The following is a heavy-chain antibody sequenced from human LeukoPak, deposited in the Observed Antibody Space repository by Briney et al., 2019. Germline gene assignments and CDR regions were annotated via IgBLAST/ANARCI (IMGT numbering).Heavy chain of an antibody. CDR1: GGSISSYY. D-gene: IGHD1-26*01. V-gene: IGHV4-59*08. Sequence: PSETPSLTCTVSGGSISSYYWSWIRQPPGKGLEWIGYIYYSGSTYYNPSLKSRVTISVDTSKNQFSLKLSSVTAADTAVYYCARQRSSRWELLEGWGQGTLVTVSS. J-gene: IGHJ4*02. CDR3: ARQRSSRWELLEG. CDR2: IYYSGST.